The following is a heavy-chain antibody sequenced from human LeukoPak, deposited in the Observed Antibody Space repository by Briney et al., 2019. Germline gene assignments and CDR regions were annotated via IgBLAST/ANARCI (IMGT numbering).Heavy chain of an antibody. CDR1: GFTFDDYA. V-gene: IGHV3-9*01. D-gene: IGHD6-13*01. CDR3: AKVGGILRAFDI. Sequence: GGSLRLSCAASGFTFDDYAMHWVRQAPGKGLEWVSGISWNSGSIGYADSVKGRFTISRDNAKNSPYLQMNSLRAEDTALYYCAKVGGILRAFDIWGQGTMVTVSS. CDR2: ISWNSGSI. J-gene: IGHJ3*02.